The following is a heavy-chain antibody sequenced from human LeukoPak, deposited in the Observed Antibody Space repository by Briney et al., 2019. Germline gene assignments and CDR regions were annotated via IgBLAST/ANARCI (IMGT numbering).Heavy chain of an antibody. CDR2: ISGSGGST. CDR3: ARGSSWWVVVATTGAFDI. V-gene: IGHV3-23*01. D-gene: IGHD2-21*01. CDR1: GFTFSSYA. Sequence: PGGSLRLSCAASGFTFSSYAISWVRQAPGKGLEWVSAISGSGGSTYYADSVKGRFTISRDNSKNTLYLQMNSLRAEDTAVYYCARGSSWWVVVATTGAFDIWGQGTMVTVSS. J-gene: IGHJ3*02.